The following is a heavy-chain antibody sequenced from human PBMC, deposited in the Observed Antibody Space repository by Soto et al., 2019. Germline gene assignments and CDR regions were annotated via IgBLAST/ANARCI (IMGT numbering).Heavy chain of an antibody. CDR2: IYHSGST. V-gene: IGHV4-30-2*01. CDR1: GGSISIGCYS. Sequence: SETLSLTCSFSGGSISIGCYSLIWIRQPPGKGLEWIGYIYHSGSTYYADSVQGRFTVSRDNSKNILYLQMDNLGDGDTALYYCAREVGAPSGWLDPWGQGTQVTVSS. J-gene: IGHJ5*02. D-gene: IGHD1-26*01. CDR3: AREVGAPSGWLDP.